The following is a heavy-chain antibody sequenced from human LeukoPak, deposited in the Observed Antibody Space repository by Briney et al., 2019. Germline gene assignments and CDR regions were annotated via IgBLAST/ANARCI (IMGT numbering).Heavy chain of an antibody. CDR3: ATIPLKGSEYFPH. Sequence: PGGSLRLSCAASGFTFSSYWMSWVRQAPGKGLEWVANIKQDGSEKYYVDSVKGRFTISRDNAKNSLYLQMNSLRAEDTAIYYYATIPLKGSEYFPHWGQGTLVTVSS. V-gene: IGHV3-7*03. CDR2: IKQDGSEK. J-gene: IGHJ1*01. D-gene: IGHD2-2*02. CDR1: GFTFSSYW.